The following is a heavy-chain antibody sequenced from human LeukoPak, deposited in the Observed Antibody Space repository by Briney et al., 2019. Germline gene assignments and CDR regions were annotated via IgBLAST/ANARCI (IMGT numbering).Heavy chain of an antibody. D-gene: IGHD3-22*01. CDR2: ISGSGGST. CDR3: AKDSPTYYYDSSGYLFDY. Sequence: GGSLRLSCAASGFTFSSYAMSWVRRAPGKGLEWVSAISGSGGSTYYADSVKGRFTISRDNSKNTLYLQMNSLRAEDTAVYYCAKDSPTYYYDSSGYLFDYWGQGTLVTVSS. CDR1: GFTFSSYA. J-gene: IGHJ4*02. V-gene: IGHV3-23*01.